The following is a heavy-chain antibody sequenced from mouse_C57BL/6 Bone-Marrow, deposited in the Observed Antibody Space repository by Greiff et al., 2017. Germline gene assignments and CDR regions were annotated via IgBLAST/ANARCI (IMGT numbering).Heavy chain of an antibody. J-gene: IGHJ2*01. Sequence: EVNVVESGGGLVKPGGSLKLSCAASGFTIRSYAMSWVRQTPEKRLEWVATISDGGSYTYYPANVKGRFTIARDTATNNPSLQLRHLKSEDTDMYYYERDLLCYDGFDYWGQGTTLTVSS. CDR3: ERDLLCYDGFDY. CDR2: ISDGGSYT. V-gene: IGHV5-4*01. D-gene: IGHD2-12*01. CDR1: GFTIRSYA.